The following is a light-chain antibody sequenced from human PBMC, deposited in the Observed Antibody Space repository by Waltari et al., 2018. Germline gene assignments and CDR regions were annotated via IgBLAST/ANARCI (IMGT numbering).Light chain of an antibody. CDR2: GAS. V-gene: IGKV3-15*01. Sequence: ETVMPHSPSTLSLSPGDRATLPCRASQSVSTNLAWYQKKPGQAPRLLIYGASIRATGIPARFSGRGAGTEFTLTISSLQSEDFAVYYCQQYNNWPPYIFGQGSQLEI. CDR3: QQYNNWPPYI. J-gene: IGKJ2*01. CDR1: QSVSTN.